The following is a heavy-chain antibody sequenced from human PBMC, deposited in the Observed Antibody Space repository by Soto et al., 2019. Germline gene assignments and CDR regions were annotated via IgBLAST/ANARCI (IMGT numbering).Heavy chain of an antibody. V-gene: IGHV1-3*01. CDR1: GYTXNAYT. CDR3: ARDTETLGPRANDALDI. CDR2: INAGSGNT. Sequence: SXKVSFKAPGYTXNAYTMHLVRQAPGQSLEWMGWINAGSGNTKYSQNFQGRVSITRDTSASTVYMELTGLTSEDTAVYYCARDTETLGPRANDALDIWGQGTMVTVSS. J-gene: IGHJ3*02. D-gene: IGHD3-3*02.